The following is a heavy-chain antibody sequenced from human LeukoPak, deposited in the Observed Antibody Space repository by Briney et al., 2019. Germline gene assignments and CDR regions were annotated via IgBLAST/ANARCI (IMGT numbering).Heavy chain of an antibody. D-gene: IGHD5-18*01. CDR1: GFSFSDYG. V-gene: IGHV3-30*03. J-gene: IGHJ4*02. Sequence: GGSMRLSCAASGFSFSDYGIHWVRQAPGKGLEWVAVISFDGDFKYYADSVKGRFTLSRDNSKNTLYLQMNSLRPEDTAVYYCARDVDTAMVDDFDYWGQGTLVTVSS. CDR3: ARDVDTAMVDDFDY. CDR2: ISFDGDFK.